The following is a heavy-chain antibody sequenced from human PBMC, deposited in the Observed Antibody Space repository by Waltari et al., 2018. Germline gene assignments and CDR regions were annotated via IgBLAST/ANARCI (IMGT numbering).Heavy chain of an antibody. CDR3: ARGLDSHLDD. V-gene: IGHV1-8*03. J-gene: IGHJ4*02. D-gene: IGHD3-3*01. Sequence: QVQLVQSGAEVKKPGASVKVSCKASGYTFTSYDLNWVRQATGQGLEWMGWTNPTSGKTGYAQKCQGRVTITRNTSISTAYMELSSLRSEDTAVDYCARGLDSHLDDWGQGTLVTVSS. CDR1: GYTFTSYD. CDR2: TNPTSGKT.